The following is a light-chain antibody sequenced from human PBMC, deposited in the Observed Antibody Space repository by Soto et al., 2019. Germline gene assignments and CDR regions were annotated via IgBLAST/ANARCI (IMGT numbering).Light chain of an antibody. CDR3: QQCSNWPAT. CDR1: QSVNNF. J-gene: IGKJ3*01. Sequence: ETLLTQSPATLSLSLGERATISCRASQSVNNFFAWYQQKPGQAPRLLIYDASYRATGIPARFSGSGSGTEFSLTISSLEPEDSAVYYCQQCSNWPATFGLGTKVDV. CDR2: DAS. V-gene: IGKV3-11*01.